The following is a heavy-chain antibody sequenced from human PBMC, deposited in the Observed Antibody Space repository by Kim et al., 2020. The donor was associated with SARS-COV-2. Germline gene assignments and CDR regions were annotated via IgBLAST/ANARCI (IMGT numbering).Heavy chain of an antibody. Sequence: GGSLRLSCTASGFTFGDYAMSWVRQAPGKGLEWVGFIRSKAYGGTTEYAASVKGRFTISRDDSKSIAYLQMNSLETEDTAVYYCTRTNYVWGSYRYTNYFDYWGQGTLVTVSS. CDR2: IRSKAYGGTT. V-gene: IGHV3-49*04. D-gene: IGHD3-16*02. CDR3: TRTNYVWGSYRYTNYFDY. J-gene: IGHJ4*02. CDR1: GFTFGDYA.